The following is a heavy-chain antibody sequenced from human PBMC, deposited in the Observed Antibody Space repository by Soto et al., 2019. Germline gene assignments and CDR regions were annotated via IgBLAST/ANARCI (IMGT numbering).Heavy chain of an antibody. CDR1: GGSISSGGYY. V-gene: IGHV4-31*03. J-gene: IGHJ4*02. CDR2: IYYSGST. CDR3: ARGPVGGPTRLDY. D-gene: IGHD2-8*02. Sequence: PSETLSLTCTVSGGSISSGGYYWSWIRQHPGKGLEWIGYIYYSGSTYYNPSLKSRVTISVDTSKNQFSLKLRSVTAADTAVYYCARGPVGGPTRLDYWGQGTLVTVSS.